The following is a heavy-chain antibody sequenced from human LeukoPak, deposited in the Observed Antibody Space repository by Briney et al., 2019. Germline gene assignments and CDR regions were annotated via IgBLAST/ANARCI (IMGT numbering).Heavy chain of an antibody. CDR1: GDFVSSSNAA. Sequence: SQTLSLTCAISGDFVSSSNAAWNWVRQSPSRGLGCLGRTYYRSKWFNDYAVSVKSRIIIDPDTSKNQFSLQLNSVTPEDTAVYYCARGGSGGRAFDIWGQGTMVTVSS. V-gene: IGHV6-1*01. CDR3: ARGGSGGRAFDI. CDR2: TYYRSKWFN. D-gene: IGHD3-10*01. J-gene: IGHJ3*02.